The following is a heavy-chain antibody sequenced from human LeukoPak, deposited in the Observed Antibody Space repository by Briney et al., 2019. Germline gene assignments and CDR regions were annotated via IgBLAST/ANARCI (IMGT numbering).Heavy chain of an antibody. CDR2: INPNSGGT. J-gene: IGHJ4*02. CDR3: ARSISGYYPSSFDY. V-gene: IGHV1-2*02. CDR1: GYTFTGYY. D-gene: IGHD3-22*01. Sequence: ASVKVSCKASGYTFTGYYMHWVRQAPGQGLEWMGWINPNSGGTNYAQKFQGRGTMTRDTSISTAYMELSRLRSDDTAVYYCARSISGYYPSSFDYWGQGTLVTVSS.